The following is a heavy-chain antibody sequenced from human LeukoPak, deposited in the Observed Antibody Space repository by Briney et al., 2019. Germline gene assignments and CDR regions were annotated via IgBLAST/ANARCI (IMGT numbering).Heavy chain of an antibody. Sequence: PSETLSLTCAVYGGSFSGYYWSWIRQPPGKGLEWIGEINHSGSTNYNPSLKSRVTISVDTSKNQFSLKLSSVTAADTAVYCCARGVISSVDYWGQGTLVTVSS. CDR2: INHSGST. CDR3: ARGVISSVDY. CDR1: GGSFSGYY. D-gene: IGHD3-10*01. J-gene: IGHJ4*02. V-gene: IGHV4-34*01.